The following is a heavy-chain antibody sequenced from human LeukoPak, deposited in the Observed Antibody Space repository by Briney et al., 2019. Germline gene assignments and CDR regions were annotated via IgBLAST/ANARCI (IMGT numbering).Heavy chain of an antibody. V-gene: IGHV3-30*18. D-gene: IGHD4-17*01. CDR2: ISYDGSDK. J-gene: IGHJ4*02. CDR3: AKGILRYGDYPN. Sequence: GGSLRLSCTASGFTSSTYGMHWVRQAPGKGLEWVAIISYDGSDKYYADSVKGRFTISRDNSKNTLYLQMNSLRAEDTAVYYCAKGILRYGDYPNWGQGTLVTVSS. CDR1: GFTSSTYG.